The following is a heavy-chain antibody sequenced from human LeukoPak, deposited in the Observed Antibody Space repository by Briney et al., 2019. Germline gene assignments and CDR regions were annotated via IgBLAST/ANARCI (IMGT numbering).Heavy chain of an antibody. CDR1: GFTLSSYA. V-gene: IGHV3-23*01. CDR2: ISGSGGST. D-gene: IGHD2-2*01. CDR3: AKLGDIVVVPAAIAYGMDV. Sequence: PGGSLRLSCAASGFTLSSYAMSWVRQAPGKGLEWASAISGSGGSTYYADSVKGRFTISRDNSKNTLYLQMNSLRAEDTAVYYCAKLGDIVVVPAAIAYGMDVWGQGTTVTVSS. J-gene: IGHJ6*02.